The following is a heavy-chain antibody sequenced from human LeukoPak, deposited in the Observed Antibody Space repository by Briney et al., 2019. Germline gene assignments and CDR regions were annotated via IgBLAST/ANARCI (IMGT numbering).Heavy chain of an antibody. CDR2: TSFTSTTT. CDR1: GFAFSTYS. J-gene: IGHJ6*02. V-gene: IGHV3-48*01. D-gene: IGHD6-13*01. CDR3: ARDEGGIAAAGYYYNYGMDV. Sequence: GGSLRLSCAASGFAFSTYSMNWVRQAPGKGLEWVSYTSFTSTTTYYADSVKGRFTISRDNAKNSLYLQMNSLRPEDTAVYYCARDEGGIAAAGYYYNYGMDVWGQGNTVTVSS.